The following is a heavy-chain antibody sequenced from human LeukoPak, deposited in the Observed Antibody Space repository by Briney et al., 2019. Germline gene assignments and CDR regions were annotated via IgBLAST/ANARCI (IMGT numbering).Heavy chain of an antibody. V-gene: IGHV4-34*09. J-gene: IGHJ3*02. D-gene: IGHD1-1*01. CDR3: AREGRGSAGYAFDI. CDR1: GGSFSGYY. CDR2: IYYSGST. Sequence: SEALSLTCAVYGGSFSGYYWSWIRQPPGKGLEWIGYIYYSGSTYYNPSLKSRVTISVDTSKNQFSLKLSSVTAADTAVYYCAREGRGSAGYAFDIWGQGTMVTVSS.